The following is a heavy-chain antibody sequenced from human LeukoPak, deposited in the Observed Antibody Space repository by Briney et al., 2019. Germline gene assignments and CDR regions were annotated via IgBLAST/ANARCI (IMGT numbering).Heavy chain of an antibody. Sequence: PGGSLRLSCAASGFTLSSYSMNWVRQAPGKGMEWVSYISSSGSTIYYADSVKGRFTISRDNAKNSLYLQMNSLRAEDTAVYYCARGGIVGVPAAMGWFDPWGQGTLVTVSS. D-gene: IGHD2-2*01. J-gene: IGHJ5*02. CDR3: ARGGIVGVPAAMGWFDP. CDR2: ISSSGSTI. V-gene: IGHV3-48*04. CDR1: GFTLSSYS.